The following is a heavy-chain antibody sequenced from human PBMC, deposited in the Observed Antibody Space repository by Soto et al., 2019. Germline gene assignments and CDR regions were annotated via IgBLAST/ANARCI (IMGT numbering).Heavy chain of an antibody. CDR3: ARDLGYCSSTSCYRYYYYYMDV. CDR1: GFTFSSYS. V-gene: IGHV3-21*01. CDR2: ISSSSSYI. J-gene: IGHJ6*03. D-gene: IGHD2-2*01. Sequence: GGSLRLSCAASGFTFSSYSMNWVRQAPGKGLEWVSSISSSSSYIYYADSVKGRFTISRDNAKNSLYLQMNSLRAEDTAVYYCARDLGYCSSTSCYRYYYYYMDVWGKGTTVTVSS.